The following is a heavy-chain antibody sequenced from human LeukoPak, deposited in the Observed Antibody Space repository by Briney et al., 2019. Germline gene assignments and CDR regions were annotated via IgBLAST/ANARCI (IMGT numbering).Heavy chain of an antibody. CDR3: ASDRGYSSSSNFFDY. CDR1: GGSLSSYY. V-gene: IGHV4-59*01. Sequence: SETLSLTCTVSGGSLSSYYWSWIRQPPGKGLERIGYIYYSGSTNYDPSLKSRVTISVDTSKNQFSLKLSSVTAADTAVYYCASDRGYSSSSNFFDYWGQGTLVTVSS. J-gene: IGHJ4*02. CDR2: IYYSGST. D-gene: IGHD6-6*01.